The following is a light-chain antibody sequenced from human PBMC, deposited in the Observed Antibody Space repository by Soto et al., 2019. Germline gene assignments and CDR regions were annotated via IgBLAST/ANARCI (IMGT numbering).Light chain of an antibody. J-gene: IGLJ1*01. V-gene: IGLV2-18*02. CDR1: SSDVGSYNR. Sequence: HSALNQPPSVSGSPGQSVTISFTGTSSDVGSYNRVSWYQQPPGTAPKLMIYEVSNRPSGVPDRFSGSKSGNTASLTISGLQAEDEADYYCSSYTSSSTYVFGTGTKVTVL. CDR3: SSYTSSSTYV. CDR2: EVS.